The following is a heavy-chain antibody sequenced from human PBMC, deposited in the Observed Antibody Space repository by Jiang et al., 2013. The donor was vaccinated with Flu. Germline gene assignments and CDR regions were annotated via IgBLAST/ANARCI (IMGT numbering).Heavy chain of an antibody. D-gene: IGHD1-26*01. CDR2: IFPGDSET. Sequence: GAEVKKPGESLKICCKSSGYNFISYWIGWVRQMPGKGLEWMGIIFPGDSETRYSPSFQGQVTISADKSISTACLQWSSLKASDTAMYYCARHPIVGATHFDYWGQGTLVTVSS. CDR3: ARHPIVGATHFDY. CDR1: GYNFISYW. J-gene: IGHJ4*02. V-gene: IGHV5-51*01.